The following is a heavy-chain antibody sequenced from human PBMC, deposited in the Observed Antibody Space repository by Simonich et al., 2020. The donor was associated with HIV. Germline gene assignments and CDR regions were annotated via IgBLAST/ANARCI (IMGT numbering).Heavy chain of an antibody. V-gene: IGHV7-4-1*01. CDR3: AREDYSGSATYPGDY. CDR2: INTNTGTP. D-gene: IGHD3-10*01. CDR1: GYTFTNYA. Sequence: QVQLVQSGSELRKPGASVKVSCKASGYTFTNYAINWVRQAPGQGLEWMGRINTNTGTPTYAQDSTGRFVFSWKTSVSTAYLQIRSLKAEDTAVYFCAREDYSGSATYPGDYWGQGTLVTVSS. J-gene: IGHJ4*02.